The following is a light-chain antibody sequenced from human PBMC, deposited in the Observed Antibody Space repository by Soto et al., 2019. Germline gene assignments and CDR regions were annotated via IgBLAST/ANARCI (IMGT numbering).Light chain of an antibody. CDR1: SSDVGGYDY. Sequence: QFVLTQPASVSGSPGQSITISCTGTSSDVGGYDYVSWYQQHPGKAPKLMIYEVTNRPSGVSNRFSGSKSGNTASLTISGLQAEDEADYYCNSYTSTTTLVFGGGTKLTVL. V-gene: IGLV2-14*01. CDR2: EVT. CDR3: NSYTSTTTLV. J-gene: IGLJ2*01.